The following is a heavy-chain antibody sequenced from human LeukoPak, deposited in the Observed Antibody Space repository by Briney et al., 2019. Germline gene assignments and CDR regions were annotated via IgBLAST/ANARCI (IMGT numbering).Heavy chain of an antibody. D-gene: IGHD5-18*01. CDR2: INPNSGGT. J-gene: IGHJ4*02. V-gene: IGHV1-2*02. Sequence: ASVKVSCKASGHTFTGYYMHWVRQAPGQGLEWMGWINPNSGGTNYAQKFQGRVTMTRDTSISTAYMELSRLRSDDTAVYYCARLVDTAMVYYFDYWGQGTLVTVSS. CDR1: GHTFTGYY. CDR3: ARLVDTAMVYYFDY.